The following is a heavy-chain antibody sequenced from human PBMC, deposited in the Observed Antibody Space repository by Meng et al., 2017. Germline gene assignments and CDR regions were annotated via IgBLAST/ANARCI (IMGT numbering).Heavy chain of an antibody. CDR3: ARVRFRVRGVIMLYFSY. V-gene: IGHV3-21*04. CDR2: ISSSSSYI. D-gene: IGHD3-10*01. Sequence: GTLSLTCAASGFTFSSYSMNWVRQAPGKGLEWVSSISSSSSYIYYADSVKGRFTISRDNAKNSLYLQMNSLRAEDTAVYYCARVRFRVRGVIMLYFSYWGQGTLVTVSS. CDR1: GFTFSSYS. J-gene: IGHJ4*02.